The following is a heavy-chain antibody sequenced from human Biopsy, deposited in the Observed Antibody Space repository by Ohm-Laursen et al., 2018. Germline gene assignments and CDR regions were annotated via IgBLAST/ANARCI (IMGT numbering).Heavy chain of an antibody. V-gene: IGHV3-11*01. CDR2: LSSRGSNI. Sequence: GSLRLSCTASGFTFSDYYMSWIRQAPWKGLEWISYLSSRGSNIYYADSVKGRFTVSRDNANNSLFLQMNSLRAEDTAVYYCARFPDFWSGYYVDSWGQGTLVTVSS. D-gene: IGHD3-3*01. J-gene: IGHJ4*02. CDR1: GFTFSDYY. CDR3: ARFPDFWSGYYVDS.